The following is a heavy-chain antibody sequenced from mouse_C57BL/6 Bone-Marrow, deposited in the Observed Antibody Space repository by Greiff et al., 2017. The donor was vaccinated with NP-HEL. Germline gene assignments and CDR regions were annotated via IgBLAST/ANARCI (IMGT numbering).Heavy chain of an antibody. CDR1: GFTFSDYY. V-gene: IGHV5-16*01. D-gene: IGHD1-1*01. CDR2: INYDGSST. Sequence: EVKLMESEGGLVQPGSSMKLSCTASGFTFSDYYMAWVRQVPEKGLEWVANINYDGSSTYYLDSLKSRFIISRDNAKNILYLQMSSLKSEDTATYYCARGPYYSGSVYFDYWGQGTTLTVSS. J-gene: IGHJ2*01. CDR3: ARGPYYSGSVYFDY.